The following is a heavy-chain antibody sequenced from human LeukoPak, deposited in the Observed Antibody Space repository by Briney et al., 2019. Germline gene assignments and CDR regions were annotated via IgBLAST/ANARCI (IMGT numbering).Heavy chain of an antibody. CDR3: ASLTFFHDSSGSAFGN. CDR2: IYYSGTT. J-gene: IGHJ4*02. V-gene: IGHV4-61*08. CDR1: GGSISSGDYY. Sequence: SETLSLTCTVSGGSISSGDYYWSWLRQPPGKGLEWLGYIYYSGTTNYNPSLKSRVTMSIDMSKNQFSLRLNSVTAADTAFYYCASLTFFHDSSGSAFGNWGQGTLVTVSS. D-gene: IGHD3-22*01.